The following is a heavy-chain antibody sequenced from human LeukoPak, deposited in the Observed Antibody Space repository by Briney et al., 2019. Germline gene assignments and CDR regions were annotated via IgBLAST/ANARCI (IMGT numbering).Heavy chain of an antibody. V-gene: IGHV4-30-2*01. CDR1: GGSISSGGYS. CDR3: ARSYDMGFEILD. J-gene: IGHJ4*02. Sequence: SETLSLTCAVSGGSISSGGYSWSWIRQPPGKGLEWIGYIYHSGSTYYNPSLKSRVTIPVDRSKNQFSLKLSSVTAADTAVYYCARSYDMGFEILDWGQGTLVTVSS. D-gene: IGHD3-22*01. CDR2: IYHSGST.